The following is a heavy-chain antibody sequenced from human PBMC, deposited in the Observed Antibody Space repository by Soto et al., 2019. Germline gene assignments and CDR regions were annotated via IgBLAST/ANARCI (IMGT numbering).Heavy chain of an antibody. CDR2: INHSGST. CDR3: ARVLEQQLAPNWYFDL. Sequence: QVQLQQWGAGLLKPSETLSLTCAVYGGSFSGYYWSWIRQPPGKGLEWIGEINHSGSTNYNPSLKSRVTISVDTSKNQFSPKLSSVTAADTAVYYCARVLEQQLAPNWYFDLWGRGTLVTVSS. CDR1: GGSFSGYY. J-gene: IGHJ2*01. V-gene: IGHV4-34*01. D-gene: IGHD6-13*01.